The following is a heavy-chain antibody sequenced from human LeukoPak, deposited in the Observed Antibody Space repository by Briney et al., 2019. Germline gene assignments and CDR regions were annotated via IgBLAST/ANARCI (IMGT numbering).Heavy chain of an antibody. CDR1: GFTFSSYN. V-gene: IGHV3-33*01. D-gene: IGHD3-22*01. Sequence: GGSLRLSCTASGFTFSSYNMYWVRQAPGKGLEWVAIIWYDGSNKNYADSVKGRFTISRDNSKKTVYIQMDRLRAEDTAVYYCAGCGYPEGLDRGGEGTLVTVPS. CDR2: IWYDGSNK. CDR3: AGCGYPEGLDR. J-gene: IGHJ4*02.